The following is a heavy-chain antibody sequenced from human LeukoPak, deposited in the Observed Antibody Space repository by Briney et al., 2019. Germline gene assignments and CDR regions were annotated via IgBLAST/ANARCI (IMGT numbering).Heavy chain of an antibody. CDR2: ISLYNPKT. V-gene: IGHV1-18*01. Sequence: ASVKVSCKASGYTFTSYAITRVRQAPGQGLDWMGWISLYNPKTNYAQKFQGRVTMTTDTSTSTAYMELMSLRSDDTAVYYCARLGVAGDPSSAEYFQHWGQGTLLTVSS. CDR1: GYTFTSYA. J-gene: IGHJ1*01. D-gene: IGHD6-19*01. CDR3: ARLGVAGDPSSAEYFQH.